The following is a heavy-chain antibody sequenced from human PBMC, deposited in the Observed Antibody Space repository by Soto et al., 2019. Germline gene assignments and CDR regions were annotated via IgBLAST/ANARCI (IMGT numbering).Heavy chain of an antibody. CDR3: TKDAKFDAIYTGYFVNDS. CDR2: ISPNSEKT. D-gene: IGHD3-9*01. V-gene: IGHV1-18*01. CDR1: GYTFSNFG. Sequence: QGHLVQSGSEVKKHGASVRVSCEASGYTFSNFGISWVRQAPGEGLEWIGWISPNSEKTKIAQRFQVRVTMTTILSTSTSYLELRGRTSDDTAFYYFTKDAKFDAIYTGYFVNDSWGQGTTVTVSS. J-gene: IGHJ4*02.